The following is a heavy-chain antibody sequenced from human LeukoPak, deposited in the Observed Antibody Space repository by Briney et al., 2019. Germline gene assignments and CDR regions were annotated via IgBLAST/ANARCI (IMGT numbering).Heavy chain of an antibody. CDR1: GYTYTDYY. J-gene: IGHJ4*02. V-gene: IGHV1-2*02. D-gene: IGHD5-24*01. CDR3: TRGGDGYSLFDY. CDR2: INPNSGGR. Sequence: ASVKVSCKASGYTYTDYYMHWVRQAPGPGPEWMGWINPNSGGRRYAQKFQGRVTMTRDTSISTAYMELSRLRSDDTAVYYCTRGGDGYSLFDYWGQGTLVTVSS.